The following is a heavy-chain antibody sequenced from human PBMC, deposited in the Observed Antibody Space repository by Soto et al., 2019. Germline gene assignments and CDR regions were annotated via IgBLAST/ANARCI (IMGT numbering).Heavy chain of an antibody. CDR2: ISSSSSTI. Sequence: EVQLVESGGGLVQPGGSLRLSCAASGFTFSSYSMNWVRQAPGKGLEWVSYISSSSSTIYYADSVKGRFTISRDNAKNSLYLQMISLRDEHTAVYYCATEGVNYYYGMDVWGQGTTVTVSS. V-gene: IGHV3-48*02. D-gene: IGHD3-16*01. J-gene: IGHJ6*02. CDR3: ATEGVNYYYGMDV. CDR1: GFTFSSYS.